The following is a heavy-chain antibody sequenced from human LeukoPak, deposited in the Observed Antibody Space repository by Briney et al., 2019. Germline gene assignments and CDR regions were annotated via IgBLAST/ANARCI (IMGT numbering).Heavy chain of an antibody. V-gene: IGHV4-31*03. CDR2: IYYSGST. D-gene: IGHD3-22*01. CDR3: ASVIKYYYDSSGYEYFQH. Sequence: SETLSLTCTVSGGSISSGGYYWSWIRQHPGKGLEWIGHIYYSGSTYYNPSLKSRVTISVDTSKNQFSLKLSSVTAADTAVYYCASVIKYYYDSSGYEYFQHWGQGTLVTVSS. J-gene: IGHJ1*01. CDR1: GGSISSGGYY.